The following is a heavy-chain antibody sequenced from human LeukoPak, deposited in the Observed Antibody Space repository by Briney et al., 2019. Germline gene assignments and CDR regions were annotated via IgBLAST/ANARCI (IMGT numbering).Heavy chain of an antibody. D-gene: IGHD3-9*01. CDR1: GFTFSSYA. CDR3: ARGSVLRYFDWLPYFDY. Sequence: GGSLRLSCAASGFTFSSYAMSWVRQAPGKGLEWVSAISGSGGSTYYADSVKGRFTISRDNSKNTLYLQVNSLRAEDTAVYYCARGSVLRYFDWLPYFDYWGQGTLVTVSS. V-gene: IGHV3-23*01. J-gene: IGHJ4*02. CDR2: ISGSGGST.